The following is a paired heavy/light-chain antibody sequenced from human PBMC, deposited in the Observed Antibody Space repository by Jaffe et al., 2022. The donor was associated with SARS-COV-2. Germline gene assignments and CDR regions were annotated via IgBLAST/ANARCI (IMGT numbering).Light chain of an antibody. Sequence: DIQMTQSPSSLSASVGDRVTITCRASQGIRNDLGWYQQKPGKAPKRLIYAASSLQSGVPSRFSGSGSGTEFTLTISSLQPEDFATYYCLQHNSYPFTFGPGTKVDIK. CDR3: LQHNSYPFT. J-gene: IGKJ3*01. CDR1: QGIRND. V-gene: IGKV1-17*01. CDR2: AAS.
Heavy chain of an antibody. CDR2: INHSGST. J-gene: IGHJ6*03. Sequence: QVQLQQWGAGLLKPSETLSLTCAVYGGSFSGYYWSWIRQPPGKGLEWIGEINHSGSTNYNPSLKSRVTISVDTSKNQFSLKLSSVTAADTAVYYCARGGLAHGSGTNSRRGGQFYYYYYYMDVWGKGTTVTVSS. D-gene: IGHD3-10*01. CDR1: GGSFSGYY. CDR3: ARGGLAHGSGTNSRRGGQFYYYYYYMDV. V-gene: IGHV4-34*01.